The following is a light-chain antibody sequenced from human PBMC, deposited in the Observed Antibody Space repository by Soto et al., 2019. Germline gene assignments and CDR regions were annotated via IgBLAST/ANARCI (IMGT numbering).Light chain of an antibody. CDR3: QHYNSYSEA. CDR2: KAS. CDR1: QGIRND. V-gene: IGKV1-5*03. Sequence: IQMTQSPSSLSASVGERLTISCRASQGIRNDLAWYQQKPGKAPKLLIYKASTLKSGVPSRFSGSGSGTEFTLTISSLQPDEFATYYCQHYNSYSEAFGQGTKLEIK. J-gene: IGKJ1*01.